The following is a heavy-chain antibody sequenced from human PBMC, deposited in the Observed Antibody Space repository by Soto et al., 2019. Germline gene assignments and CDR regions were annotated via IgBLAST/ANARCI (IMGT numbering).Heavy chain of an antibody. V-gene: IGHV1-69*06. Sequence: ASVKVSCKASGGTFSSYAISWVRQAPGQGLEWMGGIIPIFGTANYAQKFQGRVTITADKSTSTAYMELSSLRSEDTAVYYCASSVAAAAYYYGMDVWGQGTTVTVSS. CDR3: ASSVAAAAYYYGMDV. D-gene: IGHD6-13*01. CDR2: IIPIFGTA. J-gene: IGHJ6*02. CDR1: GGTFSSYA.